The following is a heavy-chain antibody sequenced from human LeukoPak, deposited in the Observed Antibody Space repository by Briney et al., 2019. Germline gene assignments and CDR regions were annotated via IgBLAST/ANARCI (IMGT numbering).Heavy chain of an antibody. V-gene: IGHV3-33*01. D-gene: IGHD5-12*01. CDR1: GFTFSSYG. Sequence: GRSLRLSCAASGFTFSSYGMHWVRQAPGKGLEWVAVIWYDGSNTYYADSVKGRFTISRDNSKNTLYLQMNSLRAEDTAVYYCAREIGDIVATKYYYYHYGMDVWGQGTTVTVSS. CDR3: AREIGDIVATKYYYYHYGMDV. J-gene: IGHJ6*02. CDR2: IWYDGSNT.